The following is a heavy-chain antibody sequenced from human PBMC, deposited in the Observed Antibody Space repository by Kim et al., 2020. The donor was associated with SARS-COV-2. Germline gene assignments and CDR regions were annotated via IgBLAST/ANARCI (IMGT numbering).Heavy chain of an antibody. J-gene: IGHJ5*02. CDR1: GFTFDDYG. Sequence: GGSLRLSCAASGFTFDDYGMSWVRQVPGKGLEWVSGINWNGDVKTYTDSVKGRFTISRDNAKNSLYLQMDSLRAEDTAFYHCARDVVRDDCSGGSCYLYRPPFDPWGQGTLVTVSS. V-gene: IGHV3-20*01. CDR2: INWNGDVK. CDR3: ARDVVRDDCSGGSCYLYRPPFDP. D-gene: IGHD2-15*01.